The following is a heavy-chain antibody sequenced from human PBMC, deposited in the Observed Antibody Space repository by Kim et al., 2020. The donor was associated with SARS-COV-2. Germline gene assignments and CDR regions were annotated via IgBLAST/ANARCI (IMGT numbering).Heavy chain of an antibody. CDR2: INPNTGAT. D-gene: IGHD3-10*01. CDR1: GYTFTGYY. Sequence: ASVKVSCKASGYTFTGYYMHWVRQAPGQGLEWMGWINPNTGATNYAQKFQGRVTMTRDTSISTAYMDLRRLRSDDTAVYYCARDQGYYGSGSFDAFDIWG. J-gene: IGHJ3*02. CDR3: ARDQGYYGSGSFDAFDI. V-gene: IGHV1-2*02.